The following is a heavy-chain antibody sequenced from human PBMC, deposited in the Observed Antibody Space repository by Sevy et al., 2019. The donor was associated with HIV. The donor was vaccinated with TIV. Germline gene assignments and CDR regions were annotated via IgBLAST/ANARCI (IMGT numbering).Heavy chain of an antibody. D-gene: IGHD2-15*01. CDR3: ARAHTICSGRSCYPGWFDP. CDR1: GFPFSNFW. V-gene: IGHV3-7*01. J-gene: IGHJ5*02. CDR2: INEDGSEK. Sequence: GGSLRLSCAASGFPFSNFWMSWVRQAPGKGLQWVANINEDGSEKSYVDSVKGRFTISRDNAKNALSVQMSSLRAEDTAVYYCARAHTICSGRSCYPGWFDPWGQGTLVTVSS.